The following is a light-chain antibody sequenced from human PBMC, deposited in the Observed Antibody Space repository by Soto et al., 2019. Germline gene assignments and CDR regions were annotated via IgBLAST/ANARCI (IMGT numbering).Light chain of an antibody. Sequence: QPASVSGSPGQSITISCTGTSSDVGGYNYVSWYQQHPGKAPKLMIYEVSNRPSGVSNRFSGSKSGNTASLTISGLQAEDEADYYCSSYTSSSTWVFGGGTKLTVL. CDR3: SSYTSSSTWV. CDR2: EVS. V-gene: IGLV2-14*01. J-gene: IGLJ3*02. CDR1: SSDVGGYNY.